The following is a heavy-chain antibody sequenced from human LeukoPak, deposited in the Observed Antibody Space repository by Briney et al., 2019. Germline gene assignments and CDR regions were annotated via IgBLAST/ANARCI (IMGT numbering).Heavy chain of an antibody. Sequence: PSETLSLTCTVSGGYISSYYWSWIRQPPGKGLAWIGYIYYSGSTNYNPSLKSRVTISVDTSKNQFSLKLSSVTAADTAVYYCARGEDPYAFDIWGQGTMVTVSS. V-gene: IGHV4-59*01. CDR3: ARGEDPYAFDI. J-gene: IGHJ3*02. CDR1: GGYISSYY. CDR2: IYYSGST.